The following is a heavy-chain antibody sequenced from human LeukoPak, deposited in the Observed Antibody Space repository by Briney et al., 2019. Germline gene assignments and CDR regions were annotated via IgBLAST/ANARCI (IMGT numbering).Heavy chain of an antibody. CDR2: ISAYNGNT. V-gene: IGHV1-18*01. J-gene: IGHJ4*02. Sequence: RASVKVSCKASGYTFTSYGISWVRQAPGQGLEWMGWISAYNGNTNYAQKLQGRVTMTTDTSTSTAYMELRSLRSDDTAVYYCARAGAGPYSGSYYWDYWGQGTLVTVSS. CDR1: GYTFTSYG. D-gene: IGHD1-26*01. CDR3: ARAGAGPYSGSYYWDY.